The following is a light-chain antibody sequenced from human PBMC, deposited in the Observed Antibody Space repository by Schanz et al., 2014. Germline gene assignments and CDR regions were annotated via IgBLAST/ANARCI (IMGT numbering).Light chain of an antibody. CDR3: SSYTTSNTLV. CDR2: EGS. CDR1: SGDVGTYNL. V-gene: IGLV2-14*02. J-gene: IGLJ3*02. Sequence: QSALTQPASVSGSPGQSITISCTGTSGDVGTYNLVSWYQQHPGKAPKVMIYEGSKRPSGVSNRFSGSKSGNTASLTISGLQAEDEADYYCSSYTTSNTLVFGGGTKLTVL.